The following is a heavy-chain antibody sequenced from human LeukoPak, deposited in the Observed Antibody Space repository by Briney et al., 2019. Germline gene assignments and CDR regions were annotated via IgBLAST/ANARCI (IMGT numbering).Heavy chain of an antibody. D-gene: IGHD3-10*01. CDR1: GFTFSSSE. V-gene: IGHV3-48*03. CDR2: INSATTI. Sequence: GGSLRLSCGASGFTFSSSEMDWVRQAPGKGLDWVASINSATTIYYADSVKGRFTISRDNTKNSVYLQMSSLRAEDTAVYYCARGYYYGSGSYSLVFDYWGQGILVTVSS. J-gene: IGHJ4*02. CDR3: ARGYYYGSGSYSLVFDY.